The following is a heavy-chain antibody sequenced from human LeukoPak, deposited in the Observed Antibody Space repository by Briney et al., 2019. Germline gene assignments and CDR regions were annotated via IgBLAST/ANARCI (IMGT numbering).Heavy chain of an antibody. J-gene: IGHJ4*02. CDR1: GFTLSDYY. Sequence: GGSLRLSCAASGFTLSDYYMSWVRQAPGKGLEWVSYISSRGSTIYYADSVKGRFTISRDNAKNSLYPQMNSLRAEDTAVYYCARAPGDSSGYHWGQGTLVTVSS. D-gene: IGHD3-22*01. CDR2: ISSRGSTI. V-gene: IGHV3-11*01. CDR3: ARAPGDSSGYH.